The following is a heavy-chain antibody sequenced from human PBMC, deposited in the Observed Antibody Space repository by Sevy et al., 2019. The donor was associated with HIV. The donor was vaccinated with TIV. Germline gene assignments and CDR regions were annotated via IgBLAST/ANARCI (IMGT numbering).Heavy chain of an antibody. V-gene: IGHV3-11*01. D-gene: IGHD4-17*01. CDR3: ARYHVKDGDLGDYYYYAMDV. CDR2: ISGSDSTI. CDR1: GFTFSDYY. J-gene: IGHJ6*02. Sequence: GGSLRLSCAASGFTFSDYYMSWIRQAPGKGLEWLSYISGSDSTIYYADSLKGRFTISRDNSKNSLYLQMNSLRAEDMAVYYCARYHVKDGDLGDYYYYAMDVWGQGTTVTVSS.